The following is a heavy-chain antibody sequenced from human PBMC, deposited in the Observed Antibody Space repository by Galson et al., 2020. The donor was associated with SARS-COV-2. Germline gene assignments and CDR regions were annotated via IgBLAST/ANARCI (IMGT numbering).Heavy chain of an antibody. J-gene: IGHJ4*02. Sequence: ASVKVSCKASGYTFTSYDINWVRQATGQGLEWMGWMNPNSGNTGYAQKFQGRVTMTRNTSISTAYMELSSLRSEDTAVYYCARGSYDFWSGYRMWGYYFDYWGQGTLVTVSS. D-gene: IGHD3-3*01. CDR3: ARGSYDFWSGYRMWGYYFDY. V-gene: IGHV1-8*01. CDR2: MNPNSGNT. CDR1: GYTFTSYD.